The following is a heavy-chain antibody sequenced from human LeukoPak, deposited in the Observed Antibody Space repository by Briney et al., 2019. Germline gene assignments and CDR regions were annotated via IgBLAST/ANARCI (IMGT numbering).Heavy chain of an antibody. Sequence: GGSLRLSCAASGFTFSSYEMNWVRQAPGKGLEWVSYISSSGSTIYYADSVKGRFTISRDNAKNSLYLQMNSLRAEDTAVYYCARRGTYYDFWSGYYPPLYYYYMDVWGKGTTVTVSS. J-gene: IGHJ6*03. CDR2: ISSSGSTI. V-gene: IGHV3-48*03. CDR3: ARRGTYYDFWSGYYPPLYYYYMDV. D-gene: IGHD3-3*01. CDR1: GFTFSSYE.